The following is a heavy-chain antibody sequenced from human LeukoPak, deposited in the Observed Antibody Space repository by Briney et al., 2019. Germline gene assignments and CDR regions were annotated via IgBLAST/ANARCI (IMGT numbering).Heavy chain of an antibody. CDR3: ARARGTGWYFDL. CDR1: GFTFSDYY. Sequence: GGSLRLSCAASGFTFSDYYMSWIRQAPGKGLEWVSYTSSSSSTIKYADSVRGRFTISRDNAENSLYLQMNSRRDEDTAVYYCARARGTGWYFDLWGRGTLVTVSS. J-gene: IGHJ2*01. D-gene: IGHD2-15*01. V-gene: IGHV3-11*04. CDR2: TSSSSSTI.